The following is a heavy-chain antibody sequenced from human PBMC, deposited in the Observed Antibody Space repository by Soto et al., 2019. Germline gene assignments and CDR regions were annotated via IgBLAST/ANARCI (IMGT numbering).Heavy chain of an antibody. J-gene: IGHJ4*02. V-gene: IGHV4-39*01. CDR2: IYYSGST. Sequence: QLQLQESGPGLVKPSETLSLTCTVSGGSISSSSYYWGWIRQPPGKGLEWIGSIYYSGSTYYNPSLKSPVTISVDKSKNQFSRKPSSVTAADTAVYYGAPPDSSPHYRYWGQGTLVTVSS. D-gene: IGHD3-16*02. CDR3: APPDSSPHYRY. CDR1: GGSISSSSYY.